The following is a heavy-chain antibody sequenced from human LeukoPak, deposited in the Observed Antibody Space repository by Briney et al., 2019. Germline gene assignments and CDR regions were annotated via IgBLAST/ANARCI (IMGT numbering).Heavy chain of an antibody. CDR2: IYYSGST. J-gene: IGHJ4*02. CDR3: ARRGSSWSGVGGDFDY. CDR1: GGPISSSSYY. V-gene: IGHV4-39*01. D-gene: IGHD6-13*01. Sequence: SETLSLTCTVSGGPISSSSYYWGWIRQPPGKGLEWIGSIYYSGSTYYNPSLKSRVTISVDTSKNQFSLKLSSVTAADTAVYYCARRGSSWSGVGGDFDYWGQGTLVTVSS.